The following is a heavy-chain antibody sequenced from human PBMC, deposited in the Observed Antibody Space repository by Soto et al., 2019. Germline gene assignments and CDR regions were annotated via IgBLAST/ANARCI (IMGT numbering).Heavy chain of an antibody. CDR2: IWYDGSNK. V-gene: IGHV3-33*01. D-gene: IGHD3-3*02. CDR1: GFTFSSYG. Sequence: GGSLRLSCAASGFTFSSYGRHWVRQAPGKGLEWVAVIWYDGSNKYYADSVKGQFTISRDNSKNTLYLQMNSLRAEDTAVYYCARPLSTPNYYYYYGMDVWGQGTTVTVSS. J-gene: IGHJ6*02. CDR3: ARPLSTPNYYYYYGMDV.